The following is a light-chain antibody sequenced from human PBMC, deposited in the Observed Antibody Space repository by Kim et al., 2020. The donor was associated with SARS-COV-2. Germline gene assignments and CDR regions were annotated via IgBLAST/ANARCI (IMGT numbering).Light chain of an antibody. Sequence: APKILIFYVRKRPSGVSNRFSASKSDNTASLTISGLQAVDEADYYCSSYTRCSTSFGGGTKVTGL. J-gene: IGLJ3*02. CDR2: YVR. V-gene: IGLV2-14*03. CDR3: SSYTRCSTS.